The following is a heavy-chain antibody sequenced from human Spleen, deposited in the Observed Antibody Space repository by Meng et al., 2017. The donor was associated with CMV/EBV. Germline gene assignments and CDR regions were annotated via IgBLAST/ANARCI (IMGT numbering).Heavy chain of an antibody. CDR2: INHSGST. Sequence: VSGGSFSGYYWSWIRQPPGKGLEWIGDINHSGSTNYNPSLKSRVSISADTSKKQFSLRLSSVTAADTAVYYCARMPMGIAVNWFDPWGQGTLVTVSS. CDR3: ARMPMGIAVNWFDP. CDR1: GGSFSGYY. D-gene: IGHD6-19*01. V-gene: IGHV4-34*01. J-gene: IGHJ5*02.